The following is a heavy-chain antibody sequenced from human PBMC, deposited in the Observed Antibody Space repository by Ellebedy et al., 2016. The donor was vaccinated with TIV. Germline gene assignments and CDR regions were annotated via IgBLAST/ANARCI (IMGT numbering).Heavy chain of an antibody. CDR1: GFTVSSNY. V-gene: IGHV3-66*01. J-gene: IGHJ4*02. Sequence: GESLKISCAASGFTVSSNYMSWVRQAPGKGLEWVSVIYSGGATSYADSVKGRFTISRDNSKNTLYLQMNNLRAEDTAVYYCATGSGWRGGDFWGQGTLVTVSS. CDR3: ATGSGWRGGDF. D-gene: IGHD6-19*01. CDR2: IYSGGAT.